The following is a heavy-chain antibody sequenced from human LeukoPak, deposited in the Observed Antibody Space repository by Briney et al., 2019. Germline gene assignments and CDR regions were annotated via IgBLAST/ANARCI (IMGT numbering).Heavy chain of an antibody. Sequence: PSETLSLTCTVSGGSISSYYWSRIRQPPGKGLEWIGYIYYSGSTNYNPSLKSRVTISVDTSRNQFSLKVSSVTAADTAVYYCARLAAWSFDYWGQGTLVTASS. CDR2: IYYSGST. V-gene: IGHV4-59*08. J-gene: IGHJ4*02. CDR3: ARLAAWSFDY. D-gene: IGHD2-15*01. CDR1: GGSISSYY.